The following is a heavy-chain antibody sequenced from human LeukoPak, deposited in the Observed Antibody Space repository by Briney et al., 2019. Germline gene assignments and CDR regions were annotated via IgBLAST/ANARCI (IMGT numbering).Heavy chain of an antibody. CDR1: GFTFSSYG. Sequence: GGSLRLSCAASGFTFSSYGMHWVRQAPGKGLEWVAVISHDGSNKYYADSVKGRFTISRDNSKNTLYLQMNSLRAEDTAVYYCAKHRPGGIVASLDYWGQGTLVTVSS. D-gene: IGHD5-12*01. CDR3: AKHRPGGIVASLDY. J-gene: IGHJ4*02. CDR2: ISHDGSNK. V-gene: IGHV3-30*18.